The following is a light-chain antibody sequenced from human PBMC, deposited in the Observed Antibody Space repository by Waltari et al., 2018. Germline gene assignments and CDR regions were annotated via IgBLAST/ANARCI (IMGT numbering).Light chain of an antibody. CDR2: EAS. CDR1: QSNSPW. CDR3: QRYNGFSGT. J-gene: IGKJ2*02. V-gene: IGKV1-5*01. Sequence: DIQMTQSPSTLSASVGDRVTITGRASQSNSPWLAWDQHQPGNSPNLLIYEASTLQGGVSSRFSGSGSGTEFTLTISSLQPEDFATYYRQRYNGFSGTFGQGTKLEI.